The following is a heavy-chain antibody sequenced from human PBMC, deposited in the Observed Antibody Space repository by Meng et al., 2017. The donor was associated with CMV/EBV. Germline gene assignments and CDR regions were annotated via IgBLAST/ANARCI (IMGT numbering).Heavy chain of an antibody. CDR2: IYSGGST. Sequence: ARLGVVGGGLVKPGGSLRLSCAASGFTFSDYYMSWVRQAPGKGLEWVSVIYSGGSTYYADSVKGRFTISRDNSKNTLYLQMNSLRAEDTAVYYCARGGTAIPDYWGQGTLVTVSS. D-gene: IGHD5-18*01. J-gene: IGHJ4*02. CDR3: ARGGTAIPDY. V-gene: IGHV3-66*01. CDR1: GFTFSDYY.